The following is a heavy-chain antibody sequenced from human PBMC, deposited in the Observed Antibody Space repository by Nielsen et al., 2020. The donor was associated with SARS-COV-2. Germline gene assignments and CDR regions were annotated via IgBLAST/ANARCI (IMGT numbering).Heavy chain of an antibody. Sequence: SETLFLTCSVSGDSIRNSRYYWTWVRQLPGRGPEWIGNIHYTGSANYSPSLKSRLSMSLEASRNQFSLSVKSMTAADSAEYYCVRDTLSHGLDVWGQGITVTVSS. CDR1: GDSIRNSRYY. D-gene: IGHD2/OR15-2a*01. CDR3: VRDTLSHGLDV. CDR2: IHYTGSA. J-gene: IGHJ6*02. V-gene: IGHV4-31*03.